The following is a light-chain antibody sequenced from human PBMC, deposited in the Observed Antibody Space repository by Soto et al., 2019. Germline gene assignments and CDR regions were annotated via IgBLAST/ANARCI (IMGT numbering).Light chain of an antibody. Sequence: TQSPRTLYLTPGERATLSCRAGQNIRSYLAWYQQKSGQAPRLLIHDASNRAPGTPARFSGSGSGTDFTLTISSLEPEDSAVYYCQQRYNWLTFGGGIKVDLK. CDR1: QNIRSY. CDR3: QQRYNWLT. V-gene: IGKV3-11*01. CDR2: DAS. J-gene: IGKJ4*01.